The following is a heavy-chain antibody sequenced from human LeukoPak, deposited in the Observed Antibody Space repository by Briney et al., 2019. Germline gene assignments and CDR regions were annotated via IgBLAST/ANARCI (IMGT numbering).Heavy chain of an antibody. J-gene: IGHJ5*02. V-gene: IGHV4-59*11. CDR3: ARSTRYPGSFDP. CDR1: GGAINSHY. CDR2: IYYSGST. Sequence: SSETLSLTCTVSGGAINSHYWSWIRQPPGKGLEWIGNIYYSGSTNYNPSLKSRVTISVDRSNKQFSLHLRSVTAADTAVYYCARSTRYPGSFDPWGQGTLVTVSS. D-gene: IGHD3-9*01.